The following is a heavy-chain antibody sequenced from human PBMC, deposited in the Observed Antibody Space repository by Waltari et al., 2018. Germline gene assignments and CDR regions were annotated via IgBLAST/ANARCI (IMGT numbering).Heavy chain of an antibody. CDR1: GFIFSDAW. D-gene: IGHD1-1*01. J-gene: IGHJ3*02. CDR2: IKSRADGGTV. V-gene: IGHV3-15*01. Sequence: EVQLVESGGGFIKPGGSLRLSCAASGFIFSDAWMSWVRQAPGKGPEWIGRIKSRADGGTVDDAAPVKGRFTISRDDSKNTLYLQMNSLKTEDAAVYYCTTRTWTEMFDIWGQGTMVTVSS. CDR3: TTRTWTEMFDI.